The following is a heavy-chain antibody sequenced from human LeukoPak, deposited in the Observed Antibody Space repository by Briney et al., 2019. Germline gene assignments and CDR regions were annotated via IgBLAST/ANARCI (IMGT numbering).Heavy chain of an antibody. CDR2: VTNDGGST. CDR3: AKDPELSHFDY. Sequence: GGSLRLSCSASGFTFSTYAMHWVRQAPGKGLEYVSTVTNDGGSTYYADSVKGRFTISRDNSKNTLYLQMNSLRAEHTAVYYCAKDPELSHFDYWGQGTLVTVSS. CDR1: GFTFSTYA. D-gene: IGHD3-16*02. V-gene: IGHV3-64*04. J-gene: IGHJ4*02.